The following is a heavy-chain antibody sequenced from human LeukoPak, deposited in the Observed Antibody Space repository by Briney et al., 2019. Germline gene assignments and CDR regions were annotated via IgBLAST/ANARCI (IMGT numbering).Heavy chain of an antibody. CDR3: ARACIAARPRYYYMDV. CDR2: MNPNSGNT. D-gene: IGHD6-6*01. V-gene: IGHV1-8*01. CDR1: GYTFTSYD. J-gene: IGHJ6*03. Sequence: ASVKVSCKASGYTFTSYDINWVRRATGQRLEWMGWMNPNSGNTGYAQKFQGRVTMTRNTSISTAYMELSSLRSEDTAVYYCARACIAARPRYYYMDVWGKGTTVTVSS.